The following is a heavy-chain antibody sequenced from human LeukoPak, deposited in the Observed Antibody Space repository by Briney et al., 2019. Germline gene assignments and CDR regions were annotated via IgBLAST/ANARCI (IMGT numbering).Heavy chain of an antibody. D-gene: IGHD3-9*01. CDR2: PRKKPNSYTT. V-gene: IGHV3-72*01. Sequence: PGVSLRLSCAASGFSLSDHHMDWVRQAPGKGLEWVGRPRKKPNSYTTEYAASVIDTFTISRDDSKNSLYLQMNSLKTEDTAVYYCVRGSRGVTISSSGMDVWGKGTTVTVSS. CDR1: GFSLSDHH. CDR3: VRGSRGVTISSSGMDV. J-gene: IGHJ6*04.